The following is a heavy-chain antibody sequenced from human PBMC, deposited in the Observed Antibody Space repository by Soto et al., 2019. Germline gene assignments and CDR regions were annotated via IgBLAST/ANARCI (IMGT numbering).Heavy chain of an antibody. J-gene: IGHJ4*02. CDR3: ARGGHCGGDGYYYFDY. Sequence: QVQLVQSGAEVKKPGSSVTVSCKASGGTFSSYAISWVRQAPGHGLEWMGGVIPICGTANYAQKFQGRVTITADESTSTAYMELSSLRSEDTAVYYCARGGHCGGDGYYYFDYWGQGTLVTVSS. CDR2: VIPICGTA. CDR1: GGTFSSYA. V-gene: IGHV1-69*01. D-gene: IGHD2-21*02.